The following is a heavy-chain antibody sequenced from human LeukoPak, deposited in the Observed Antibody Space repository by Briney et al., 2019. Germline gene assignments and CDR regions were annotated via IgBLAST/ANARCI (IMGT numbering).Heavy chain of an antibody. Sequence: PGRSLRLSCAASGFTFSSYGMHWVRQAPGKGLEWVAVIWYDGSNKYYADSVKGRFTISRDNAKNSLYLQMNSLRAEDTAVYYCARDRNNDQLPDYWGQGTLVAVSS. CDR2: IWYDGSNK. V-gene: IGHV3-33*01. CDR3: ARDRNNDQLPDY. J-gene: IGHJ4*02. D-gene: IGHD2-2*01. CDR1: GFTFSSYG.